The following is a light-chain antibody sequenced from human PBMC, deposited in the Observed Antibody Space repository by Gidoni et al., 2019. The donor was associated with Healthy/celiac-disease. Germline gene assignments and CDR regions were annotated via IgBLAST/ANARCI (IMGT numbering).Light chain of an antibody. CDR1: SSDVGGYHY. Sequence: QSALTQPPSASGSPGQSVTLSCTGTSSDVGGYHYVSWYQQHPGKAPKLMIYEVSKRPSGVPDRFSGSKSGNTASLTVSGLQAEDEADYYCSSYAGSSHVVFGGGTKLTVL. CDR2: EVS. CDR3: SSYAGSSHVV. V-gene: IGLV2-8*01. J-gene: IGLJ2*01.